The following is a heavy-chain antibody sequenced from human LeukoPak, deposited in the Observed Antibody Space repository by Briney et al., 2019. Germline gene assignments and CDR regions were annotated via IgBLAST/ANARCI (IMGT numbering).Heavy chain of an antibody. V-gene: IGHV1-18*01. CDR2: ISAYNGNT. CDR1: GYTFTSYG. J-gene: IGHJ5*02. Sequence: ASVKVSCKASGYTFTSYGISWVRQAPGQALEWMGWISAYNGNTNYAQKLQGRVTMTTDTSTSTAYMELRSLRSDDTAVYYCARVSRGVVVVAATGWFDPWGQGTLVTVSS. D-gene: IGHD2-15*01. CDR3: ARVSRGVVVVAATGWFDP.